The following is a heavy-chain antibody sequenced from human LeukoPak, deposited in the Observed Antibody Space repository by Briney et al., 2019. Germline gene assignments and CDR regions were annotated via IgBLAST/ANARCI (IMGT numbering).Heavy chain of an antibody. CDR1: GGSISSGGYY. CDR3: ARVRDYGDYFDY. J-gene: IGHJ4*02. D-gene: IGHD4-17*01. CDR2: IYYSGST. V-gene: IGHV4-31*03. Sequence: PSETLSLTCTVSGGSISSGGYYWSWIRQHPGKGLEWIGYIYYSGSTYYNPSLKSRVTISVDTSKNQFSLKLSPVTAADTAVYYCARVRDYGDYFDYWGQGTLVTVSS.